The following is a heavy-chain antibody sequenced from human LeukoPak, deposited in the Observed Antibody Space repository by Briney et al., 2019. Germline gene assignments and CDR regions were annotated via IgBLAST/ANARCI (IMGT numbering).Heavy chain of an antibody. CDR1: GFTFSSYA. Sequence: GGSLRLSCAASGFTFSSYAMHWVRQAPGKGLEWVAVISYDGSNKYYADSVKGRFTISRDNSKKTLYLQMNSLRAEDTAVYYCARDSGMVRGVIGDYWGQGTLVTVSS. V-gene: IGHV3-30-3*01. J-gene: IGHJ4*02. D-gene: IGHD3-10*01. CDR2: ISYDGSNK. CDR3: ARDSGMVRGVIGDY.